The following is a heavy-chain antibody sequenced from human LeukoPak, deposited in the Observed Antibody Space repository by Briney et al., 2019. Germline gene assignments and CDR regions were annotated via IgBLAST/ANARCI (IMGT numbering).Heavy chain of an antibody. CDR1: GGSVSSGSYY. J-gene: IGHJ6*02. Sequence: SETLSLTCTVSGGSVSSGSYYWSWIRQPPGKGLEWIGYIYYSGSTNYNPSLKGRVTISVDTSKNQFSLKLSSVTAADTAVYYCAREKGGFSSGSYGMDVWGQGTTVTVSS. V-gene: IGHV4-61*01. CDR3: AREKGGFSSGSYGMDV. D-gene: IGHD6-19*01. CDR2: IYYSGST.